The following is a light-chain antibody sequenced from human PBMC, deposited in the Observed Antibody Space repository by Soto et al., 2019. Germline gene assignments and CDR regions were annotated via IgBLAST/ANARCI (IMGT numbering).Light chain of an antibody. CDR1: QSISSW. Sequence: GDRGTITCRARQSISSWLAWYQQKPGKAPKLLIYEASNLESGVPSRFSGSGSGTEFTLTISSLQPDDFATYYCQQYNTYWRMFGQGTKVEIK. CDR3: QQYNTYWRM. J-gene: IGKJ1*01. CDR2: EAS. V-gene: IGKV1-5*03.